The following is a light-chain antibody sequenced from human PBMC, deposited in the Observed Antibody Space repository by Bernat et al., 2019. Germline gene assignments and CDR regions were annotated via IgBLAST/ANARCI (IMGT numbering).Light chain of an antibody. Sequence: EIVLTQSPGTLSLSPGERATLSCRASQTVTSNYLAWYQQKPGQTPRLLIFAASSRATGIPDRFSGSGSGTDFALTISRLESEDFAVYYCHQYGTSPYTFGQRTKLNIQ. V-gene: IGKV3-20*01. CDR2: AAS. CDR3: HQYGTSPYT. CDR1: QTVTSNY. J-gene: IGKJ2*01.